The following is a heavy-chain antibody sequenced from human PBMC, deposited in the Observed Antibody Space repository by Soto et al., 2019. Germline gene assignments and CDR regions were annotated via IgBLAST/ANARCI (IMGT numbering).Heavy chain of an antibody. D-gene: IGHD6-25*01. CDR1: GYNFDTYW. CDR3: ARRIAAASGYYYYAFDV. CDR2: IDPIDSKT. Sequence: GESVNLSFKGSGYNFDTYWSNWERQTPGKGLEWMGRIDPIDSKTKYSPSLEGHITISVDKSISTTYLQWSSLKASDTAIYYCARRIAAASGYYYYAFDVWGQGTAVTVSS. V-gene: IGHV5-10-1*01. J-gene: IGHJ6*02.